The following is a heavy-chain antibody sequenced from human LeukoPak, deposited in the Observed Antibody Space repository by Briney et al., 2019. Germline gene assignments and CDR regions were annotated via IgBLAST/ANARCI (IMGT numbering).Heavy chain of an antibody. V-gene: IGHV4-31*03. Sequence: SETLSLTCTVSGGSISSGGYYWSWIRQHPGKGLEWFGYIYYSGSTYYNPSLKSRVTISVDTSKNQFSLKLSSVTAADTAVYYCAMAVTARTTDYWGQGTLVTVSS. J-gene: IGHJ4*02. CDR2: IYYSGST. CDR3: AMAVTARTTDY. D-gene: IGHD2-21*02. CDR1: GGSISSGGYY.